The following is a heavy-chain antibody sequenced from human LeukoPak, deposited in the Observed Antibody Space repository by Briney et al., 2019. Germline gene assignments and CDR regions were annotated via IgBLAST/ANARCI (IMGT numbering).Heavy chain of an antibody. D-gene: IGHD1-26*01. V-gene: IGHV1-2*02. CDR2: INPNSGGT. CDR3: ARDRGGSYLGWFDP. Sequence: ASVKVSCKASGYTFTSYDINWVRQATGHGLEWMGWINPNSGGTNYAQKFQGRVTMTRDTSISTAYMELSRLRSDDTAVYYCARDRGGSYLGWFDPWGQGTLVTVSS. J-gene: IGHJ5*02. CDR1: GYTFTSYD.